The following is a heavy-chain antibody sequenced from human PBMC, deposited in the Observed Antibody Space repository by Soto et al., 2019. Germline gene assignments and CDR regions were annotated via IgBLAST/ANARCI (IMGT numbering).Heavy chain of an antibody. CDR2: IIPIFGTA. Sequence: SVKVSCKASGGTFSSYAISWVRQAPGQGLEWMGGIIPIFGTANYAQKFQGRVTITADESTSTAYMELSSLRSEDTAVYYCARDLGYSSSSAYNWFDPWGQGTMVAVSS. CDR3: ARDLGYSSSSAYNWFDP. CDR1: GGTFSSYA. J-gene: IGHJ5*02. V-gene: IGHV1-69*13. D-gene: IGHD6-6*01.